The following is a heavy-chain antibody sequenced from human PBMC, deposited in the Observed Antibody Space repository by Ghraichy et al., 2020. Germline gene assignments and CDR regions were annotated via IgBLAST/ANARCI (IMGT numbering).Heavy chain of an antibody. J-gene: IGHJ5*02. CDR3: ARNKTGNLSGWFDP. V-gene: IGHV4-39*01. D-gene: IGHD1-14*01. CDR2: IYNSVST. CDR1: GAPLSSYPDY. Sequence: SQTLSLTCTVSGAPLSSYPDYWACLRPPPGKGPEWIGSIYNSVSTHYNPSLKSRVTISIDTSKDQFSLRLTSVTAADTAIYYCARNKTGNLSGWFDPWGQGSLVIVSS.